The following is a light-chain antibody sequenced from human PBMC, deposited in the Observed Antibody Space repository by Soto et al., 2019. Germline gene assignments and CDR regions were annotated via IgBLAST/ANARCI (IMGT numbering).Light chain of an antibody. Sequence: GDRVTITCRASRAINDYVAWYQQKPGKSPNLLIFAASSLESGVPSRFSGSGSGTEFTLTISSLQPEDVATYYCQGYKSPPFTFSHGTKVEMK. CDR3: QGYKSPPFT. CDR1: RAINDY. CDR2: AAS. J-gene: IGKJ3*01. V-gene: IGKV1-27*01.